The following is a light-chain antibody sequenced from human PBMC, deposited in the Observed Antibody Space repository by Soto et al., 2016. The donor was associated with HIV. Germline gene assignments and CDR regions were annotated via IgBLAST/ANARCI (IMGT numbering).Light chain of an antibody. CDR1: QGITSD. Sequence: DIQMTQSPSSLSASIGDRVTITCRASQGITSDLGWYQQKPGKAPKRLIYSASSLQSGVPSRFSGSGSGTDFTLTISSLQPEDFATYFCLHANSFPYTFGQGTNLEIK. CDR2: SAS. CDR3: LHANSFPYT. J-gene: IGKJ2*01. V-gene: IGKV1-17*01.